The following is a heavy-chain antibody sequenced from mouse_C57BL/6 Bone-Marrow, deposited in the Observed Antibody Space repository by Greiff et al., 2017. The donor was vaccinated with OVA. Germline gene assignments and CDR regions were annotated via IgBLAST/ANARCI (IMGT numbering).Heavy chain of an antibody. V-gene: IGHV5-6*01. Sequence: EVMLVESGGDLVKPGGSLKLSCAASGFTFSSYGMSWVRQTPDKRLEWVATISSSGSYTYSPDSVTGRFTFSIDNDKNTRYVQMSSLRSEDTDMYDCERHEGGYGNSAWFAYWGQGTLVTVSA. D-gene: IGHD2-10*02. J-gene: IGHJ3*01. CDR2: ISSSGSYT. CDR1: GFTFSSYG. CDR3: ERHEGGYGNSAWFAY.